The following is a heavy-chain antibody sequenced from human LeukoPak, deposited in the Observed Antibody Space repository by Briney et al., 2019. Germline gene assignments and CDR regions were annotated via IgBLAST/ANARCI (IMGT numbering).Heavy chain of an antibody. CDR2: ISYDGSNK. CDR1: GFTFSSYG. D-gene: IGHD6-13*01. Sequence: GGSLRLSCAASGFTFSSYGMHWVRQAPGKGLEWVAVISYDGSNKYYADSVKGRFTISRDNSKNTLYLQMNSLRAEDTAVYYCAKAGVYSSSNFDYWGQGTLVTVSS. CDR3: AKAGVYSSSNFDY. J-gene: IGHJ4*02. V-gene: IGHV3-30*18.